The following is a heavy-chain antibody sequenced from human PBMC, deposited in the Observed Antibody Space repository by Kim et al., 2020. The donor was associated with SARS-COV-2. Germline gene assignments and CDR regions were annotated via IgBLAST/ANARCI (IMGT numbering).Heavy chain of an antibody. J-gene: IGHJ6*01. Sequence: GGSLRLSCAASGFTFSSYAMHWVRQAPGKGLEWVAVISYDGSNKYYADSVKGRFTISRDNSKNTLYLQMNSLRAEDTAVYYCARVYSSGWYYYYYGMDV. CDR1: GFTFSSYA. D-gene: IGHD6-19*01. V-gene: IGHV3-30*04. CDR3: ARVYSSGWYYYYYGMDV. CDR2: ISYDGSNK.